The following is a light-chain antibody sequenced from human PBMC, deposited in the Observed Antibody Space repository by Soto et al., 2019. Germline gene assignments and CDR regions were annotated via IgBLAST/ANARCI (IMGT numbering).Light chain of an antibody. CDR3: QQYHSWPPLP. V-gene: IGKV3D-15*01. CDR1: QSLKIN. J-gene: IGKJ4*01. Sequence: EVLMTQSPATLSVSPGERVTLSCRASQSLKINLAWYQQKPGQAPRVLIYGASSRASGIPDRFSGSGSGTDFTLTISRLEHDDFAFYYCQQYHSWPPLPFGGGTRVEIK. CDR2: GAS.